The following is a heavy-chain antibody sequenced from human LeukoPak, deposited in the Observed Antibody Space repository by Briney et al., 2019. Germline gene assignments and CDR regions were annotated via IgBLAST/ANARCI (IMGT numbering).Heavy chain of an antibody. V-gene: IGHV3-15*01. Sequence: GGSLRPSCSASGFTFTNAWMNWVRQTPGKGLEWVARIKSKADGGTTDYAAPVKGRFTISRDDSKNTLYLQMNSLKTGDTGLYYCTTYYTTPFDYWGQGTLVTVSS. CDR1: GFTFTNAW. CDR2: IKSKADGGTT. J-gene: IGHJ4*02. D-gene: IGHD2/OR15-2a*01. CDR3: TTYYTTPFDY.